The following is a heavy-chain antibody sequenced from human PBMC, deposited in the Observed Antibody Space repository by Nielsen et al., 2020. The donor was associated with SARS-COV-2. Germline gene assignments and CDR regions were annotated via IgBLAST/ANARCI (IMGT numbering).Heavy chain of an antibody. V-gene: IGHV3-11*01. CDR1: GFTFSDYY. CDR2: ISNTGTSI. D-gene: IGHD2-15*01. CDR3: ARGGRVVVITAFDY. J-gene: IGHJ4*02. Sequence: LSLTCVASGFTFSDYYMSWIRQAPGKGLEWLSYISNTGTSIYYPDSVKGRFTISRDNARNSLFLQMSSLRAEDTAVYYCARGGRVVVITAFDYWGQGTLVTVSS.